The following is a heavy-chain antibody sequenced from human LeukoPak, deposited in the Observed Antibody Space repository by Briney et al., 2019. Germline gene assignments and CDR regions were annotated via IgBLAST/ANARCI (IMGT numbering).Heavy chain of an antibody. CDR3: ARDLGSSSSDGG. J-gene: IGHJ4*02. V-gene: IGHV1-2*02. D-gene: IGHD2-2*01. CDR2: INPNSGGT. CDR1: GYTFTGYY. Sequence: ASVKVSCKASGYTFTGYYMHWVRQAPGQGLEWMGWINPNSGGTNYAQKFQGRVTMTRDTSISTAYMELSRLRSDDTAVYFCARDLGSSSSDGGWGQGTLVTVSS.